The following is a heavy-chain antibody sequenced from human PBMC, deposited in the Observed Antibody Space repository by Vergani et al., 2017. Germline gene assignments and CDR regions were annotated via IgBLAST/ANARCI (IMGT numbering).Heavy chain of an antibody. CDR1: GFTFSSYA. V-gene: IGHV3-9*01. CDR2: ISWNSGSI. J-gene: IGHJ3*02. CDR3: AKDNAFDI. Sequence: EVQLLESGGGLVQPGGSLRLSCAASGFTFSSYAMSWVRQAPGKGLEWVSGISWNSGSIGYADSVKGRFTISRDNAKNSLYLQMNSLRAEDTALYYCAKDNAFDIWGQGTMVTVSS.